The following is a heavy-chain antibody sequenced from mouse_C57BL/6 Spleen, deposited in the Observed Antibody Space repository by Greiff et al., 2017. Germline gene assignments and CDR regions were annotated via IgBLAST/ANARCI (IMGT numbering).Heavy chain of an antibody. V-gene: IGHV1-15*01. D-gene: IGHD1-1*02. Sequence: QVQLKESGAELVRPGASVTLSCKASGYTFTDYEMHWVKQTPVHGLEWIGAIDPETGGTAYNQKFKGKAILTADKSSSTAYMELRSLTSEASAVYYCTREVGPYGAPWFDYWGQGTLVTVSA. J-gene: IGHJ3*01. CDR2: IDPETGGT. CDR1: GYTFTDYE. CDR3: TREVGPYGAPWFDY.